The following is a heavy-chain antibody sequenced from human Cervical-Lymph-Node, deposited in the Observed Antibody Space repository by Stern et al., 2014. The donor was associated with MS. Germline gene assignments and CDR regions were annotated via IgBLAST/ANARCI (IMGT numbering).Heavy chain of an antibody. J-gene: IGHJ3*02. D-gene: IGHD3-22*01. CDR2: IVFGSGNT. CDR3: AAEPMYYSDSVGAFDI. CDR1: GFTFTSSA. V-gene: IGHV1-58*01. Sequence: QLVQSGPEVKKPGTSVKVSCKASGFTFTSSAVQWVRQARGPLLEWIGWIVFGSGNTNYAQKFQERVTITRDMSTSTAYMELSSLRSEDTAVYYCAAEPMYYSDSVGAFDIWGQGTMVTVSS.